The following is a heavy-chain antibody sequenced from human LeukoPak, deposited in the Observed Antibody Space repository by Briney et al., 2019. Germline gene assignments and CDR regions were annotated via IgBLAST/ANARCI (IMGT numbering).Heavy chain of an antibody. CDR2: ISGSGGST. J-gene: IGHJ4*02. D-gene: IGHD1-26*01. Sequence: GGSLRLSCAASGFTFSSYGMHWVRQAPGKGLEWVSAISGSGGSTYYADSVKGRFTISRDNSKNTLYLQMNSLRAEDTAVYYCASKTIVGANDYWGQGTLVTVSS. V-gene: IGHV3-23*01. CDR3: ASKTIVGANDY. CDR1: GFTFSSYG.